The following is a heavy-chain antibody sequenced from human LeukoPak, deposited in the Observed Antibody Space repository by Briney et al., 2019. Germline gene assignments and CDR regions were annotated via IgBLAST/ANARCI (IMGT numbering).Heavy chain of an antibody. Sequence: GDSLKISCKASGYRFTSYWIGWVRQMPGKGLEWMGIIYPGDSDTRYSPSFEGQVTISADKSISTAYLQWSSLKASDTAMYYCTRQSAYGSGSYYNWFDPWGQGTLVTVSS. V-gene: IGHV5-51*01. CDR3: TRQSAYGSGSYYNWFDP. CDR2: IYPGDSDT. CDR1: GYRFTSYW. J-gene: IGHJ5*02. D-gene: IGHD3-10*01.